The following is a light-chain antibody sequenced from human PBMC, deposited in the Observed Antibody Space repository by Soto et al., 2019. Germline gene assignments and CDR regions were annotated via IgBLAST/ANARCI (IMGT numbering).Light chain of an antibody. CDR1: NFRSKS. CDR2: YDG. CDR3: QVWDSSSDHVV. J-gene: IGLJ2*01. Sequence: SYELTQPPSVSVAPGETARITCGGNNFRSKSVHWYQHKPGQAPVVVIYYDGDRPSGIPERFSGSNSGNTATLTISRVEAGDEAGYYCQVWDSSSDHVVFGGGTKVTVL. V-gene: IGLV3-21*04.